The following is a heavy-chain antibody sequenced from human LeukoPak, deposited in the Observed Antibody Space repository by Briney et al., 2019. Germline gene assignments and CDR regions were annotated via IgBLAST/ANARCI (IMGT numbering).Heavy chain of an antibody. CDR2: ISGSGGST. J-gene: IGHJ4*02. CDR3: AKEGIAATGTY. CDR1: GFTFSSFA. V-gene: IGHV3-23*01. Sequence: GGSLRLSCAASGFTFSSFAMNWVRQAPGKGLEWVSTISGSGGSTYYADSVKGRFTISKDNSKNTLYLQMNSLRAEDTAVYFCAKEGIAATGTYWGQGTMVTVSS. D-gene: IGHD6-13*01.